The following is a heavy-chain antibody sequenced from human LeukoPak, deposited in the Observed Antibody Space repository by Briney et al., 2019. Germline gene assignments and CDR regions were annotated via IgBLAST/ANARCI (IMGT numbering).Heavy chain of an antibody. V-gene: IGHV4-4*07. D-gene: IGHD6-6*01. CDR2: IYTSGST. J-gene: IGHJ4*02. CDR1: GGSISSYY. CDR3: ARGPVWGAARLYYFDY. Sequence: SETLSLTCTVSGGSISSYYWSWIRQPAGKGLEWIGRIYTSGSTNYNPSLKSRVTMSVDTSKNQFPLKLSSVTAADTAVYYCARGPVWGAARLYYFDYWGQGTLVTVSS.